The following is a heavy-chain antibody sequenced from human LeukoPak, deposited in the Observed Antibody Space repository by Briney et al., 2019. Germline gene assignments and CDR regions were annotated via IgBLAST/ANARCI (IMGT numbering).Heavy chain of an antibody. J-gene: IGHJ6*03. D-gene: IGHD6-6*01. V-gene: IGHV5-51*01. CDR2: IYPGDSDN. Sequence: GASLQISCNGSGYRFTNYWIGWGRRLPGKGLEWMGIIYPGDSDNRYSPSFQGQVTISADKSVSTAYLQWSSLKASDTATFYCARHLGDSSSFDYFYMDVWGKGTTVTVSS. CDR1: GYRFTNYW. CDR3: ARHLGDSSSFDYFYMDV.